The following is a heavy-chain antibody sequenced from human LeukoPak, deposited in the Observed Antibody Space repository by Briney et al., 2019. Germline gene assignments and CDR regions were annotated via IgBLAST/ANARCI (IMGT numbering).Heavy chain of an antibody. CDR2: IYYSGST. J-gene: IGHJ4*02. CDR1: GASISTSSYY. Sequence: PSETLSLTCTVSGASISTSSYYWGWIRQPPGKGLEWIANIYYSGSTYYNPSLKSRVTISVDKSKNQFSLKLSSVTAADTAVYYCARGVTQTYYFDYWGQGTLVTDSS. CDR3: ARGVTQTYYFDY. D-gene: IGHD5-18*01. V-gene: IGHV4-39*07.